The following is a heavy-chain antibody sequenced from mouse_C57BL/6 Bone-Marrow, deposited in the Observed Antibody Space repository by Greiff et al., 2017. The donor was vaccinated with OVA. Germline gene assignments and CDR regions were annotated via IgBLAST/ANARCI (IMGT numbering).Heavy chain of an antibody. J-gene: IGHJ3*01. V-gene: IGHV5-4*01. Sequence: EVQVVESGGGLVKPGGSLKLSCAASGFTFSSYAMSWVRQTPEKRLEWVATISDGGSYTYYPENVKGRFTISRDNAKNNLYLQMSHLKSEDTAMYYCARDGDYDPFAYWGQGTLVTVSA. CDR3: ARDGDYDPFAY. CDR1: GFTFSSYA. CDR2: ISDGGSYT. D-gene: IGHD2-4*01.